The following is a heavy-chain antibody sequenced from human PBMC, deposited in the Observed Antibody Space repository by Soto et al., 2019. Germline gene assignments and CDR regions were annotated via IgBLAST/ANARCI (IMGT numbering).Heavy chain of an antibody. Sequence: PGGSLRLSCAASGFTFSSYGMHWVRQAPGKGLEWVAVISYDGSNKYYADSVKGRFTISRDNSKNTLYLQMNSLRAEDTAVYYCAKDSGSKAPFDYWGQGTLVTVSS. CDR2: ISYDGSNK. J-gene: IGHJ4*02. CDR1: GFTFSSYG. D-gene: IGHD3-10*01. CDR3: AKDSGSKAPFDY. V-gene: IGHV3-30*18.